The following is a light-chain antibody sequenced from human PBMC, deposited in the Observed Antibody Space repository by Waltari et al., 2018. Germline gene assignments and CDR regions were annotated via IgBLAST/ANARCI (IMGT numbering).Light chain of an antibody. CDR2: RNN. CDR3: SSYSGTNTRVI. Sequence: QSVLTQPPSASGTPGQSVTISCSGSSSNIAPNYVCWSQPLPEPAPNPLLYRNNQRPSGVPDRFSGSKSGNTASLIISGLQSEDEGDYYCSSYSGTNTRVIFGGGTKLTVL. CDR1: SSNIAPNY. V-gene: IGLV1-47*01. J-gene: IGLJ2*01.